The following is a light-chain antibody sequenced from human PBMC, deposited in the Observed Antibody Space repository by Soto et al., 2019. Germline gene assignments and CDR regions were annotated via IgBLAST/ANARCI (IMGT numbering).Light chain of an antibody. CDR3: NSYTNSAARV. V-gene: IGLV2-14*01. CDR1: SSDVGADNF. CDR2: EVS. J-gene: IGLJ1*01. Sequence: QSALTQPASVSGSPGQSITISCTGTSSDVGADNFVSWYQQHPGNAPKVMIYEVSNRPSGVSNRFSGSKSGNTASLTISGLQAEDEADYYCNSYTNSAARVFGTGTKLTVL.